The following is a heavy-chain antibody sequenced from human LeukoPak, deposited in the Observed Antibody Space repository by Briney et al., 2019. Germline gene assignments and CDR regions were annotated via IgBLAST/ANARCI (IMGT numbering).Heavy chain of an antibody. CDR2: INHSGST. Sequence: SETLSLTCAVYGGSFSGYYWSWIRQPPGKGLEWIGEINHSGSTNYNPSLKSRATISVDTSKNQFSLKLSSVTAADTAVYYCARRPHAFDIWGQGTMVTVSS. CDR1: GGSFSGYY. J-gene: IGHJ3*02. V-gene: IGHV4-34*01. CDR3: ARRPHAFDI.